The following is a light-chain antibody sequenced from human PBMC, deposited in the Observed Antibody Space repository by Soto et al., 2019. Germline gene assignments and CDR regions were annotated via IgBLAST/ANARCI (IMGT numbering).Light chain of an antibody. V-gene: IGKV3D-15*01. CDR3: QQYNSWPLT. CDR2: DIS. Sequence: ETVMTQSPATLSVSPGERATLSCRASQSVSSNLAWYQQKPGQPPRLLIYDISTRATGIPTRFSGSLSGTEFTLTISSLQSEDFAVYYCQQYNSWPLTFGGGTKVDIK. CDR1: QSVSSN. J-gene: IGKJ4*01.